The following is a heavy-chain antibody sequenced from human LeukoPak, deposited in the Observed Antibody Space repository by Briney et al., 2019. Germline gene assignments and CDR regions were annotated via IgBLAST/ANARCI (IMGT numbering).Heavy chain of an antibody. CDR3: AKERRWKSWFDP. CDR2: ISGSGGSS. V-gene: IGHV3-23*01. D-gene: IGHD1-1*01. CDR1: LFTLSNYA. Sequence: AGSLPVSRPASLFTLSNYAFSWLRQAPGKAREGVSAISGSGGSSYYADSVVRRFTISIDNSKKTLYLQMNSLRAEDTAVYYCAKERRWKSWFDPWGQGTLVTVSS. J-gene: IGHJ5*02.